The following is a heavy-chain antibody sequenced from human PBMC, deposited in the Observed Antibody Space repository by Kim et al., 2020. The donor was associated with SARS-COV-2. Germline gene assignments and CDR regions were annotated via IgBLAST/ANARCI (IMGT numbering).Heavy chain of an antibody. J-gene: IGHJ6*02. V-gene: IGHV3-23*01. CDR1: GFTFSNYV. CDR2: ISGSGAHT. Sequence: GGSLRLSCAASGFTFSNYVINWVRQAPGKGLEWVSGISGSGAHTYYADSVKGRFTISRDNSKNTLYLQMNSLGAEDTAVYYCVKDLTTTTDYYFYYAMDVWGQGTTVTVSS. D-gene: IGHD4-17*01. CDR3: VKDLTTTTDYYFYYAMDV.